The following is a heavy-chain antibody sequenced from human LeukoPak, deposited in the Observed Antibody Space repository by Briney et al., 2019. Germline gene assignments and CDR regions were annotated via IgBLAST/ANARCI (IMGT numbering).Heavy chain of an antibody. Sequence: SETLSLTCAVYGGSFSGYYWSWIRQPPVKGLEWIGEINHSGSTNYNPSLKSRVTISVDTSKNQFSLKLSSVTAADTAVYYCASFPLNYDSSGYYSFFDYWGQGTLVTVSS. CDR3: ASFPLNYDSSGYYSFFDY. J-gene: IGHJ4*02. D-gene: IGHD3-22*01. CDR1: GGSFSGYY. V-gene: IGHV4-34*01. CDR2: INHSGST.